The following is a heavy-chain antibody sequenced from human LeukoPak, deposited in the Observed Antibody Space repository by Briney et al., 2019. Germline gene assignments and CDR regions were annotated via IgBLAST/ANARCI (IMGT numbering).Heavy chain of an antibody. J-gene: IGHJ4*02. Sequence: GGSLRLSCAASGFTFSGYWMSWVRQAPGKGLEWVASIKQDGSEQYYVDSVKGRFTISRDNAKNSLYLQMNSLRAEDTAVYYCARESPYSARGQPADYWGQGTLVTVSS. CDR3: ARESPYSARGQPADY. CDR2: IKQDGSEQ. CDR1: GFTFSGYW. D-gene: IGHD6-6*01. V-gene: IGHV3-7*01.